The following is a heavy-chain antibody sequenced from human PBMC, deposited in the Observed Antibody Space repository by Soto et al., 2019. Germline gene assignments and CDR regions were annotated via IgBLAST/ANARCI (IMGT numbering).Heavy chain of an antibody. Sequence: GESLKISCKGSGYNFYNYWIAWVRQMPGKGLEWMGIIYPGDSETRDSPSFQGQVTISADTSISTVYLQWSSLKASDTAIYFCARQAKYSGYDLDYYYYMDVWGKGTTVTVSS. V-gene: IGHV5-51*01. J-gene: IGHJ6*03. D-gene: IGHD5-12*01. CDR3: ARQAKYSGYDLDYYYYMDV. CDR1: GYNFYNYW. CDR2: IYPGDSET.